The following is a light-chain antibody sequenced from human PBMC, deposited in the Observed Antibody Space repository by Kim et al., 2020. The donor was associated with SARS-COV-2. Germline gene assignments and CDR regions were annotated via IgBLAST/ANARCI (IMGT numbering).Light chain of an antibody. CDR1: SRDVGGYNY. Sequence: PGPSVTISSTGTSRDVGGYNYVSWYQHHPGKAPKLMIYEVNKRPSGVPDRFSGSKSGNTASLTVSGLQAEDEADYYCSSFAGSNNLFGGGTQLTVL. CDR2: EVN. J-gene: IGLJ3*02. CDR3: SSFAGSNNL. V-gene: IGLV2-8*01.